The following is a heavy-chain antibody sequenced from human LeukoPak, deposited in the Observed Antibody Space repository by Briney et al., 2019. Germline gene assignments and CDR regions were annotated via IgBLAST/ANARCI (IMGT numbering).Heavy chain of an antibody. J-gene: IGHJ5*02. Sequence: GGSLRLSCAASGFTLSTNWMSWVRQAPGKGLEWVANINQDGGDKNYVDFVKGRFTISRDNAKNSLYLQMNSLRVGDTAVYYCVRWATLSPWGQGTLVTVSS. V-gene: IGHV3-7*01. CDR2: INQDGGDK. CDR3: VRWATLSP. CDR1: GFTLSTNW. D-gene: IGHD5-12*01.